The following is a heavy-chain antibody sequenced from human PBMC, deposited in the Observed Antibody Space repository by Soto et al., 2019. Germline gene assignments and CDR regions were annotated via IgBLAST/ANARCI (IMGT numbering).Heavy chain of an antibody. J-gene: IGHJ6*02. CDR3: ARESSSSVRYYYYGMDV. CDR2: INPNSGGT. CDR1: GYTFTGYY. D-gene: IGHD6-6*01. Sequence: GASVKVSCTASGYTFTGYYMHWVRQAPGQGLEWMGWINPNSGGTNYAQKFQGWVTMTRDTSISTAYMELSRLRSDDTAVYYCARESSSSVRYYYYGMDVWGQGTTVTVSS. V-gene: IGHV1-2*04.